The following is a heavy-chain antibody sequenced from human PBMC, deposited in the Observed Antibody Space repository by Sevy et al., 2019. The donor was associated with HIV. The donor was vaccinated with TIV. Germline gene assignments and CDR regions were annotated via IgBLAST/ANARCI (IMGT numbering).Heavy chain of an antibody. V-gene: IGHV3-30*02. CDR3: PKDRFDP. CDR2: IRNDGNIK. Sequence: GGSLRLSCAASGFTFSSYAMHWVRQAPGKGLEWVAFIRNDGNIKYYKESVKGRFTISRDNSKNTLYLQMNSLRAEDTAVYYCPKDRFDPRGQGTLVTVSS. J-gene: IGHJ5*02. CDR1: GFTFSSYA.